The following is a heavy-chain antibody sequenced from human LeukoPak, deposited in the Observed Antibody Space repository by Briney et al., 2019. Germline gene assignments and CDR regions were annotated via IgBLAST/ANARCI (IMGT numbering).Heavy chain of an antibody. CDR1: GFTFSSYW. CDR2: IKQDGSEK. CDR3: ASYSSSSPFSPFDY. Sequence: GGSLRLSCAASGFTFSSYWMSWVRQAPGKGLEWVANIKQDGSEKYYVDSVKGRFTISRDNAKNSLYLQMNSLRVEDTAVYYCASYSSSSPFSPFDYWGQGTLVTVSS. V-gene: IGHV3-7*01. J-gene: IGHJ4*02. D-gene: IGHD6-6*01.